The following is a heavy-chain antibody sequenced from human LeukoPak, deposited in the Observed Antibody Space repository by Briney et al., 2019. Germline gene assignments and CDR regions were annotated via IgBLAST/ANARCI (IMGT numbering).Heavy chain of an antibody. J-gene: IGHJ3*02. Sequence: SETLSLTCAVYGGSFSGYYWSWIRQRPGKGLEWIGEINHSGSTNYNPSLKSRVTISVDTSKNQFSLKLSSVTAADTAVYYCARDTVPYCGGDCYSDAFDIWGQGTMVTVSS. CDR3: ARDTVPYCGGDCYSDAFDI. CDR2: INHSGST. V-gene: IGHV4-34*01. D-gene: IGHD2-21*02. CDR1: GGSFSGYY.